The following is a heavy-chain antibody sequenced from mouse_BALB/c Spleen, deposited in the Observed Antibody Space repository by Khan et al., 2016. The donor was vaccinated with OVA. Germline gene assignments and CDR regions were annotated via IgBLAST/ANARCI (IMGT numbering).Heavy chain of an antibody. J-gene: IGHJ4*01. CDR2: IWGDGST. Sequence: QVRLQQSGPGLVAPSQSLSITCTVSGFSLTGYGVNWVRQPPGKGLEWLGMIWGDGSTDSNSALKSRLSISKDNSTSHVLLKLNSLQTDDTATYYCVRANYGNFREAMDVWGQGTSVTVSS. D-gene: IGHD2-1*01. CDR3: VRANYGNFREAMDV. CDR1: GFSLTGYG. V-gene: IGHV2-6-7*01.